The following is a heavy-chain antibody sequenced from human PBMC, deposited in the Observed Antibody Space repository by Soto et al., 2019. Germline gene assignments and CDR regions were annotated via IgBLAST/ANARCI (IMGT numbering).Heavy chain of an antibody. D-gene: IGHD2-8*01. Sequence: PSETLSLTCAVSGVSISSNHWWGWFRQPPGEGLEWIGEVFDSGYTRYNPSLKSRVTISVDRSKKQFSLKLSSLTAADTAVYYCARVMEGGPYSWFDPWGQGTLVTVSS. CDR3: ARVMEGGPYSWFDP. J-gene: IGHJ5*02. V-gene: IGHV4-4*02. CDR1: GVSISSNHW. CDR2: VFDSGYT.